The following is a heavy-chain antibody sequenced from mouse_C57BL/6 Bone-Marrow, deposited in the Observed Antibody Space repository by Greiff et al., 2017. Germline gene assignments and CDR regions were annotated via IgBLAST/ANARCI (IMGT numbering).Heavy chain of an antibody. CDR1: GYTFTDYE. CDR2: IDPETGGT. Sequence: QVQLKQSGAELVRPGASVTLSCKASGYTFTDYEMHWVKQTPVHGLEWIGAIDPETGGTAYNQKFKGKAILTADKSSSTAYMELRSLTSEDSAVYYCTRSMGRVDYWGQGTTLPVSS. J-gene: IGHJ2*01. CDR3: TRSMGRVDY. V-gene: IGHV1-15*01. D-gene: IGHD1-1*02.